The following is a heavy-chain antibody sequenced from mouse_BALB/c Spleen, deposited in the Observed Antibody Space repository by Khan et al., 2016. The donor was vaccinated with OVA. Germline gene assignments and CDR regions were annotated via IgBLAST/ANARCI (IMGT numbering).Heavy chain of an antibody. CDR2: INPYYGSS. J-gene: IGHJ3*01. D-gene: IGHD2-12*01. V-gene: IGHV1-39*01. Sequence: EVQLQQSGPEPVRPGASVKISCKASGYSFTDYMMYWVKQSHGKSLEWIGNINPYYGSSNYNLKFKDKATLTVDRSSSTASMQLNSLTSEASAVYFCARAGLLQGLLDYWGQGTLVTVSA. CDR3: ARAGLLQGLLDY. CDR1: GYSFTDYM.